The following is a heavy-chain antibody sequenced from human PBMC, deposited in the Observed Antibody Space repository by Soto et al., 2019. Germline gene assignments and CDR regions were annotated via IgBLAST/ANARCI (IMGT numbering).Heavy chain of an antibody. CDR2: ISSSGSNI. Sequence: EAQLVESGGGLVQPGGSLRLSCAASGFTINIYSMNWVRQAPGKGLEWVSYISSSGSNIYYADSVMGRFTISRDNAKNSLYLQMNSLRDEDTAVYYCARGPLQQLELWGQGTLVTVSS. CDR1: GFTINIYS. V-gene: IGHV3-48*02. J-gene: IGHJ4*02. D-gene: IGHD6-13*01. CDR3: ARGPLQQLEL.